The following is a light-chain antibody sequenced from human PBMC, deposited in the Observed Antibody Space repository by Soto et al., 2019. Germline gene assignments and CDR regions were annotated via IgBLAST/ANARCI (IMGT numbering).Light chain of an antibody. CDR2: EVS. V-gene: IGLV2-14*01. J-gene: IGLJ1*01. CDR1: SSDVGGSIY. Sequence: SALTQPASVSGSPGQSITISCTGTSSDVGGSIYVSWYQQHPGIAPKLMISEVSNRPSGVSNRFSGSKSGNTASLTISGLQAEDEADYFCGSFSHTSTLYVFGTGTKVTVL. CDR3: GSFSHTSTLYV.